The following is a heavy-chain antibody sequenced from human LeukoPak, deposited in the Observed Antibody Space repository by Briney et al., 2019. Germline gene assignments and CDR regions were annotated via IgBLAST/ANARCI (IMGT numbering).Heavy chain of an antibody. CDR3: ARTPRDGYNSPYFDY. V-gene: IGHV4-39*01. CDR1: GGSISSSSYY. CDR2: IHYSGST. D-gene: IGHD5-24*01. Sequence: SETLSLTCTVSGGSISSSSYYWGWIRQPPGKGLEWIGSIHYSGSTYYNPSLKSRVTISVDTSKNQFSLKLNSVTAADTAVYYCARTPRDGYNSPYFDYWGQGTLVTVSS. J-gene: IGHJ4*02.